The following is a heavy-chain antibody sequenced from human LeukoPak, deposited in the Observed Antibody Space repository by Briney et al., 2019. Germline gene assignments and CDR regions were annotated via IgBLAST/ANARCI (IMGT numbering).Heavy chain of an antibody. CDR1: GFTFNTFW. CDR2: IYQGGTEK. CDR3: ARDGAAAGLYFDN. D-gene: IGHD6-13*01. J-gene: IGHJ4*02. Sequence: GGSLILSCAASGFTFNTFWMNWVRQAPGKGLERVASIYQGGTEKCYVDSVKGRFTISRDNAKNSLYLQMYSVKAEVTAVYYCARDGAAAGLYFDNWGQGTLVTVSS. V-gene: IGHV3-7*01.